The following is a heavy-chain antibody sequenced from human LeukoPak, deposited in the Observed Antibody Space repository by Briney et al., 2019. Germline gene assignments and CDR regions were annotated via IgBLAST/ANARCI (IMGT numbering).Heavy chain of an antibody. D-gene: IGHD6-13*01. J-gene: IGHJ4*02. CDR3: ATDCSYSSSCVY. CDR2: FDPEDGET. CDR1: GYTLTELS. V-gene: IGHV1-24*01. Sequence: ASVKVSCKVSGYTLTELSMHWVRQAPGTGLEWMGGFDPEDGETIYAQKFQGRVTMTEDTSTDTAYMELSSLRSEDTAVYYCATDCSYSSSCVYWGQGTLVTVSS.